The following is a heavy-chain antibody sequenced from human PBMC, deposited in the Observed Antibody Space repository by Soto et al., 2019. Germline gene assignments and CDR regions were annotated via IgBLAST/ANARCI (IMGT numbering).Heavy chain of an antibody. CDR2: FDPEDGET. CDR3: ATSPLYSSGWVFDY. J-gene: IGHJ4*02. V-gene: IGHV1-24*01. D-gene: IGHD6-19*01. Sequence: QVQVVQSGAEVKKPGASVKVSCKVSGYTLTELSMHWVRQAPGKGLEWMGGFDPEDGETIYAQKFQGRVTMTEDTSTDTAYMELSSLRSEDTAVYYFATSPLYSSGWVFDYWGQGTLVTVSS. CDR1: GYTLTELS.